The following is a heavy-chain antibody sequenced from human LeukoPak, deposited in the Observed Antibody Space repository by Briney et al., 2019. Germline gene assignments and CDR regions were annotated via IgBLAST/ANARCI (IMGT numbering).Heavy chain of an antibody. J-gene: IGHJ5*02. V-gene: IGHV4-34*01. D-gene: IGHD6-19*01. CDR1: GGSFSGYY. CDR3: ASIAVAGWFDP. CDR2: INHSGST. Sequence: SSETLSLTCAVYGGSFSGYYWSWIRQPPGKGLGWIGEINHSGSTNYDPSLKSRVTISVDTSKNQFSLKLSSVTAADTAVYYCASIAVAGWFDPWGQGTLVTVSS.